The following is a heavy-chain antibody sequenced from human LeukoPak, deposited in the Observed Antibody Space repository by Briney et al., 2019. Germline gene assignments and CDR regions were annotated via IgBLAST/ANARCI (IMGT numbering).Heavy chain of an antibody. CDR2: INGSGSII. CDR3: GRDSGLTRTKRCFDL. V-gene: IGHV3-11*01. CDR1: VFTFSDYY. Sequence: GGSLRLSCAASVFTFSDYYMGGIRQAPGKGLQWLSYINGSGSIIFYADSVKGRSTISSDNAKNSLSVQMNSLRAEDAAVYYCGRDSGLTRTKRCFDLWGQGTMVTVSS. J-gene: IGHJ3*01. D-gene: IGHD1-7*01.